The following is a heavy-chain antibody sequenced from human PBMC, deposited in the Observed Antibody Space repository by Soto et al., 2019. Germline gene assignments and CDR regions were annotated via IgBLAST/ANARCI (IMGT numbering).Heavy chain of an antibody. CDR3: AAPTRFDWFPRIYGIDV. J-gene: IGHJ6*02. D-gene: IGHD3-9*01. V-gene: IGHV1-58*01. Sequence: SVKVSCKASGFTFTSSAVQWVRQARGQRLEWIGWIVVGSGNTNYAQKFQERVTITRDMSTSTAYMELSSLRSEDTAVYYCAAPTRFDWFPRIYGIDVRAQRTTVTVSS. CDR2: IVVGSGNT. CDR1: GFTFTSSA.